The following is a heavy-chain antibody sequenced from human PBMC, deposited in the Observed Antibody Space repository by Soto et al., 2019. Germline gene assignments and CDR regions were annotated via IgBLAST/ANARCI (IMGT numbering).Heavy chain of an antibody. CDR1: GGSISSYY. J-gene: IGHJ4*02. CDR3: ARGVNYGDLFDY. D-gene: IGHD4-17*01. Sequence: PSETLSLTCTVSGGSISSYYWSWIRQPPGKGLERIGYIYYSGSTNYNPSNKSRVTISVDTSKNQFSLKLSSVTAADTAVYYCARGVNYGDLFDYWGQGTLVTVSS. V-gene: IGHV4-59*01. CDR2: IYYSGST.